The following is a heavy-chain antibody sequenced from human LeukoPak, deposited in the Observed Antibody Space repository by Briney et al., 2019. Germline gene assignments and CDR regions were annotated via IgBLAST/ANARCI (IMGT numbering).Heavy chain of an antibody. J-gene: IGHJ4*02. V-gene: IGHV4-39*07. Sequence: SETLSLTCTVSGGSISSSSYYWGWIRQPPGKGLEWIGSIYYSGSTYYNPSLKSRVTISVDTSKNQFSLKLSSVTAADTAVYYCARGRYGSGSYPNFDYWGQGTLVTVSS. CDR1: GGSISSSSYY. CDR2: IYYSGST. CDR3: ARGRYGSGSYPNFDY. D-gene: IGHD3-10*01.